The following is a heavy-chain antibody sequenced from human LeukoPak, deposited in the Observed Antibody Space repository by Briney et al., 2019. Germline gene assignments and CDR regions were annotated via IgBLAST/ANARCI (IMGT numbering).Heavy chain of an antibody. Sequence: ASVRVSFKASGSFTGEYVHWVRQAPGQGLEWLGWINPDTGGTNFAQKFQGRVTMAGDTSISTAYMKLRRPTSADTVVYDCASGPYGSGSYDNAPWGHGTQVTVSS. J-gene: IGHJ5*02. D-gene: IGHD3-10*01. V-gene: IGHV1-2*02. CDR3: ASGPYGSGSYDNAP. CDR2: INPDTGGT. CDR1: GSFTGEY.